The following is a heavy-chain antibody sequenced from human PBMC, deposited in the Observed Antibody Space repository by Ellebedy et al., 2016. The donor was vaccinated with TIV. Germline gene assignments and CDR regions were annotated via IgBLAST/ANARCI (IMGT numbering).Heavy chain of an antibody. D-gene: IGHD1-26*01. CDR3: ARLEPAYYYAMDV. CDR2: LLHTGSP. Sequence: MPSETLSLTCGVSGGSIRGSGSYWGWIRQPPGKGLEWIGSLLHTGSPYYKPSLESRVTMSIDSSKNPFSLELRSVTAADTAVYDCARLEPAYYYAMDVWGQGTTVIVSS. V-gene: IGHV4-39*01. J-gene: IGHJ6*02. CDR1: GGSIRGSGSY.